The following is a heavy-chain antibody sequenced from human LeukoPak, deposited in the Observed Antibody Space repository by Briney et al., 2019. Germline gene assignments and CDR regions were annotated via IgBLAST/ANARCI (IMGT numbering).Heavy chain of an antibody. V-gene: IGHV3-30*02. D-gene: IGHD3-3*01. CDR1: GFTLSSFG. J-gene: IGHJ5*02. CDR3: ARVDFWSGYYFRWFDP. Sequence: GGSLRLSCSVSGFTLSSFGMHWVRQAPGKGLEGVAFIRYDGSNKYYADSVKGRFTISRDNSKNTLYLQMNSLRAEDTAVYYCARVDFWSGYYFRWFDPWGQGTLVTVSS. CDR2: IRYDGSNK.